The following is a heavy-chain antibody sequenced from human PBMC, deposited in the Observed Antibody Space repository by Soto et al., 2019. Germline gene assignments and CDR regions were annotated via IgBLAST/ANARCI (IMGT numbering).Heavy chain of an antibody. Sequence: GGSLRLSCAASGFTFSSASILWLRQPPGQGLERISFIRRTSNTIYYVGSVKGRFTTSRDNGKNVLYLQMNDLRDEDTAVYHCARGTDYPGDNGYYYFDSWGKGTRVTVS. D-gene: IGHD3-3*01. CDR3: ARGTDYPGDNGYYYFDS. V-gene: IGHV3-48*02. J-gene: IGHJ4*02. CDR1: GFTFSSAS. CDR2: IRRTSNTI.